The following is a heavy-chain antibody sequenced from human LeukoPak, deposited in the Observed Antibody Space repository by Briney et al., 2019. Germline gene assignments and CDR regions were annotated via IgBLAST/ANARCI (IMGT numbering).Heavy chain of an antibody. CDR3: ARGGNYYGSGSYLVY. J-gene: IGHJ4*02. CDR1: GDSISTSNSY. Sequence: SETLSLTCTVSGDSISTSNSYWGWIRQPPGKGLEWIGSIYYSGNTYYNASLKSRVTISVDTSKNQFSLKLSSVTAADTAVYYCARGGNYYGSGSYLVYWGQGTLVTVSS. V-gene: IGHV4-39*01. CDR2: IYYSGNT. D-gene: IGHD3-10*01.